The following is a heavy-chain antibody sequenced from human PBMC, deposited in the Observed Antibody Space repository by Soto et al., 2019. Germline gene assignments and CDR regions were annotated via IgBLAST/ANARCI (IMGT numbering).Heavy chain of an antibody. D-gene: IGHD3-22*01. J-gene: IGHJ5*02. CDR1: GGSISGYY. CDR3: ARGYYDTSGYSLDA. V-gene: IGHV4-59*01. Sequence: QVQLQESGPGLVKPSETLSLTCSVSGGSISGYYWSWIRQPPGKGLEWIGYIYDGDSANYNPSLKSRVIISVDTSRNQFSLRLSSVTAADTAVYYCARGYYDTSGYSLDAWGKGTLVTVSS. CDR2: IYDGDSA.